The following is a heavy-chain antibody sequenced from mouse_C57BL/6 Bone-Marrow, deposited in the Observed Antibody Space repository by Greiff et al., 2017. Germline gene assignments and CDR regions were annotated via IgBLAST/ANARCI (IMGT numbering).Heavy chain of an antibody. J-gene: IGHJ3*01. Sequence: QVQLQESGPGLVAPSQSLSITCTVSGFSLTSYAIIWVRQPPGKGLVWLGVIWTGGGTHYNSALTSRLSLSKDNSKSQVFLKMNNLKTADTARYYCARSGDYGGFSFWGQETLVSGSA. CDR1: GFSLTSYA. D-gene: IGHD2-4*01. CDR3: ARSGDYGGFSF. V-gene: IGHV2-9-1*01. CDR2: IWTGGGT.